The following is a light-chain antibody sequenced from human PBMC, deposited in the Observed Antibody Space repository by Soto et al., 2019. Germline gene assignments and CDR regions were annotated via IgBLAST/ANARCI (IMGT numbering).Light chain of an antibody. CDR3: SSYTSSSTLVV. Sequence: QSALTQPASVSGSPGQSCTISCTGTSSDGGGYNYVSWYQQHPGKPPRLMIYDGSNRPSGVSNRFSGSKSGNTASLTISGLQAEDEADYYCSSYTSSSTLVVFGGGTKLTFL. V-gene: IGLV2-14*01. CDR2: DGS. J-gene: IGLJ2*01. CDR1: SSDGGGYNY.